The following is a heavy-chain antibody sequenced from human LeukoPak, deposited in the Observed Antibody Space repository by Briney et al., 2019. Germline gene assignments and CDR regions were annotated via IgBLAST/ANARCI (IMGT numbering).Heavy chain of an antibody. CDR2: IYDRGPA. Sequence: PSETLSLTCTVSGYAIISGGFSWTWIRQPPGKGLEWIGCIYDRGPAHYDPSLKSRFTISVDTSKNQFSLKLSSVTAADTAVYYCARSGYDFWSGYYHLWGQGTLVTVSS. J-gene: IGHJ4*02. CDR3: ARSGYDFWSGYYHL. CDR1: GYAIISGGFS. D-gene: IGHD3-3*01. V-gene: IGHV4-30-2*01.